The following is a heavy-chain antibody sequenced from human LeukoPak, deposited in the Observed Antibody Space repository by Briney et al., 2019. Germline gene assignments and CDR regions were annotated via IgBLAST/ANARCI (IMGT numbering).Heavy chain of an antibody. J-gene: IGHJ3*02. Sequence: PGGSLRLSCAASGFTFSNAWMSWVRQAPGKGLEWGSSISDRGGRTYHADSVKGRFTISRDNAKNTLYLQMNSLRAEDTALYFCARSFTMVRGVIITSDAFHIWGQGTMVTVSS. CDR1: GFTFSNAW. D-gene: IGHD3-10*01. V-gene: IGHV3-23*01. CDR2: ISDRGGRT. CDR3: ARSFTMVRGVIITSDAFHI.